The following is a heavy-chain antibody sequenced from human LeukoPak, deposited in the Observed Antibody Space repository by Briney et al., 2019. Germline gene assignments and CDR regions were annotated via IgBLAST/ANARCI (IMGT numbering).Heavy chain of an antibody. CDR2: ISSSSSYI. CDR1: GFTFSSYS. Sequence: PGGSLRLSCAASGFTFSSYSMNWVRQAPGKGLEWVSSISSSSSYIYYADSVKGRFTISRDNAKNSLYLQMNSLRAEDTAVYYCASNKAPVLWFGNNWFDPWGQGTLVTVSS. J-gene: IGHJ5*02. D-gene: IGHD3-10*01. V-gene: IGHV3-21*01. CDR3: ASNKAPVLWFGNNWFDP.